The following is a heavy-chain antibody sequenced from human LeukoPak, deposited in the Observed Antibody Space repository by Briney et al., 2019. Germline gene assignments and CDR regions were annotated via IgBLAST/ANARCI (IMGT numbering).Heavy chain of an antibody. Sequence: GASVKVSCKASGGTFSSYAISWVRQAPGQGLEWMGIINPSGGSTSYAQKFQGRVTMTRDTSTSTVYMELSSLRSEDTAVYYCARDDSYGSGSLSIWGQGTMVTVSS. CDR2: INPSGGST. J-gene: IGHJ3*02. D-gene: IGHD3-10*01. CDR3: ARDDSYGSGSLSI. CDR1: GGTFSSYA. V-gene: IGHV1-46*01.